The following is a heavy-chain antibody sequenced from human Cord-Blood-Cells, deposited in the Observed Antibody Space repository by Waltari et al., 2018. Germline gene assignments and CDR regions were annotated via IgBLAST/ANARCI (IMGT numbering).Heavy chain of an antibody. Sequence: QVQLQQWGAGLLKPSETLSLTCAVYGGSFSGYYWSWIRQPPGKGLEWIGEIKHSGSTNYNPARKSRVTISVDTSKNQFSLKLSSVTAADTAVYYCAREVVVAATPGGAFDIWGQGTMVTVSS. J-gene: IGHJ3*02. V-gene: IGHV4-34*01. D-gene: IGHD2-15*01. CDR1: GGSFSGYY. CDR3: AREVVVAATPGGAFDI. CDR2: IKHSGST.